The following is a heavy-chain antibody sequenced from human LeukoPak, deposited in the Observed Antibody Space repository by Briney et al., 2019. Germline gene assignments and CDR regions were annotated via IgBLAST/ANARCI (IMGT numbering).Heavy chain of an antibody. CDR3: ARGPRIAAAGYWFDP. J-gene: IGHJ5*02. CDR1: GFTFSTYW. CDR2: INHSGST. D-gene: IGHD6-13*01. V-gene: IGHV4-34*01. Sequence: PGGSLRLSCAASGFTFSTYWMSWVRQAPGKGLEWVGEINHSGSTNYNPSLKSRVTISVDTSKNQFSLKLSSVTAADTAVYYCARGPRIAAAGYWFDPWGQGTLVTVSS.